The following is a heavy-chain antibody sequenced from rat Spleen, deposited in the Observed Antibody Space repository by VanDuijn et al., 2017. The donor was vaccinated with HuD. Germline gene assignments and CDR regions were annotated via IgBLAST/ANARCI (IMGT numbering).Heavy chain of an antibody. CDR2: IDNAGST. Sequence: EVQPQESGPGLVKPSQSLSLTCSVTGYSITSSYKWNWIRKFPGHKLEWMGYIDNAGSTNYNPSLKSRISITRDTSKNQFFLQVNSVSTEDTAMYYCTGSNPNWFAYWGQGTLVTVSS. D-gene: IGHD3-4*01. CDR1: GYSITSSYK. V-gene: IGHV3-3*01. J-gene: IGHJ3*01. CDR3: TGSNPNWFAY.